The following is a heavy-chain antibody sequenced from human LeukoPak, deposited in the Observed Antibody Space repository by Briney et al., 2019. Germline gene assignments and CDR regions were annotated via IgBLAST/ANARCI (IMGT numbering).Heavy chain of an antibody. CDR2: IKSKTDGGTT. Sequence: GGSLRLSCAASGFTFSNAWMSWVRQAPGKGLEWVGRIKSKTDGGTTDYAAPVKGRFTISRDDSKNTLYLQMNSLKTEDTAVYYCTTDAEGGDYVWGSYRPFDYWGQGTLVTVSS. V-gene: IGHV3-15*01. J-gene: IGHJ4*02. D-gene: IGHD3-16*02. CDR3: TTDAEGGDYVWGSYRPFDY. CDR1: GFTFSNAW.